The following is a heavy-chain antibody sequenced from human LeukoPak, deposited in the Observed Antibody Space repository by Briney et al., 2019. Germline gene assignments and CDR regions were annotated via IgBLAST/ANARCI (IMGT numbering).Heavy chain of an antibody. CDR2: IYTSGST. J-gene: IGHJ4*02. V-gene: IGHV4-61*02. CDR3: ASSLYYDFWSGSIFDY. D-gene: IGHD3-3*01. CDR1: GGSISSGSYY. Sequence: PSETLSLTCTVSGGSISSGSYYWSWIRQPAGKGLEWIGRIYTSGSTNYNPSLKSRVTISVDTSKNQFSLKLSSVTAADTAVYYCASSLYYDFWSGSIFDYWGQGTLVTVSS.